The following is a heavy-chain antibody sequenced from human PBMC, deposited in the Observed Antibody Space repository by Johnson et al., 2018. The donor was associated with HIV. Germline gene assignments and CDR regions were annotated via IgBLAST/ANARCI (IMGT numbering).Heavy chain of an antibody. Sequence: QVQLVESGGGVVQPGTSLRLSCAVSVFTFSSYGMHWVRRAPGKGLEWVAVISYAGSNTYYADSVKGRFTISRDNSKNTLYLQMNSLRAEDTAVYYCAKDFWPVGARGAFDIWGQGTMVTVSS. CDR3: AKDFWPVGARGAFDI. D-gene: IGHD1-26*01. CDR1: VFTFSSYG. V-gene: IGHV3-30*18. J-gene: IGHJ3*02. CDR2: ISYAGSNT.